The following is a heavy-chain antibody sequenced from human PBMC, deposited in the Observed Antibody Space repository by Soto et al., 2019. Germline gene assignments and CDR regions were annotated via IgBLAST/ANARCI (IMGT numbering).Heavy chain of an antibody. Sequence: WSLRLSCAISGFSVSSNYLSWVRQAPGKGLEWVSVHYSGGSTYYADSVRGRFTISRDKSNNTLYLQMRRVRAEDTAVYFCARHRHPRGTVGATSPLDPWGQGTQVTVSS. V-gene: IGHV3-53*01. J-gene: IGHJ5*02. CDR1: GFSVSSNY. D-gene: IGHD1-26*01. CDR2: HYSGGST. CDR3: ARHRHPRGTVGATSPLDP.